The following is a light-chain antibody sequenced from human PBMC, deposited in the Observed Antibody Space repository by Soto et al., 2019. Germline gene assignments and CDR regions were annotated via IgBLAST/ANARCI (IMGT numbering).Light chain of an antibody. CDR1: NSDVGACNY. Sequence: QSALTQPASVSGSLGQSITISCTGTNSDVGACNYVSWFRQYPGTAPKLVIYDVSNRPSGVSSRFSGSKSGNAASLTISGLQSEDEADYYCTSYTTSSTLRYVSGTGTKVTVL. CDR2: DVS. J-gene: IGLJ1*01. V-gene: IGLV2-14*01. CDR3: TSYTTSSTLRYV.